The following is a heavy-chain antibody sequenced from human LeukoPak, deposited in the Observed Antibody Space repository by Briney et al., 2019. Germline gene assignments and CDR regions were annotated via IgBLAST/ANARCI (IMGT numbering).Heavy chain of an antibody. J-gene: IGHJ4*02. CDR1: GYTFTSYD. V-gene: IGHV1-8*01. Sequence: ASVKVSCKASGYTFTSYDINWVRQATGQGLEWMGWMNPNSGNTGYAQKFQGRVTMTRDTSISAAYMELSRLRSDDTAVYYCARDLGYYYDSSGVRDYWGQGTLVTVSS. CDR2: MNPNSGNT. D-gene: IGHD3-22*01. CDR3: ARDLGYYYDSSGVRDY.